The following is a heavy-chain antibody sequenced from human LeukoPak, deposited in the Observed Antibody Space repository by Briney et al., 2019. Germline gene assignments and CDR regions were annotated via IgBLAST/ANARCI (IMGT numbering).Heavy chain of an antibody. J-gene: IGHJ4*02. CDR1: GGSISGYY. CDR3: ARRVNSSNASFDN. D-gene: IGHD4-23*01. CDR2: IYYSGST. V-gene: IGHV4-59*08. Sequence: PSETLSLTCTVSGGSISGYYWRWIRQPPGKGLEWVGYIYYSGSTNYNPSLKSRVTISVDTSKNQFSLKLSSVTAADTAVYYCARRVNSSNASFDNWGKGTLFTVSS.